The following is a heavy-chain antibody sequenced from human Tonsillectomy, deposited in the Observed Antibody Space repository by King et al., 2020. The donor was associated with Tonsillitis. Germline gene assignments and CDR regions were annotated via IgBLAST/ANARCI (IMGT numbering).Heavy chain of an antibody. D-gene: IGHD4-17*01. CDR2: INDSGNT. Sequence: VQLQQWGAGLLKPSETLSLTCAVFGGSFNGYYWSWVRQSPGKGLEWIGEINDSGNTNYNPSLKSRVTLSVDSSKKEFSLKMTSVTAADTAVYYCAITFGYGAYEYYYALDVWGQGTTVTVSS. CDR3: AITFGYGAYEYYYALDV. V-gene: IGHV4-34*01. CDR1: GGSFNGYY. J-gene: IGHJ6*02.